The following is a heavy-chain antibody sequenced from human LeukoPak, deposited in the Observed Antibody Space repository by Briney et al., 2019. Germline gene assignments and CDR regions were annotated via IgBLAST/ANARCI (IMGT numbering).Heavy chain of an antibody. CDR2: INHSGST. CDR3: ARGPSYYDFWSGYYRDFQH. CDR1: GGSLSGYY. V-gene: IGHV4-34*01. D-gene: IGHD3-3*01. Sequence: PSETLSLTCAVYGGSLSGYYWSWIRQPPGKGLEWIGEINHSGSTNYNPSLKSRVTISVDTSKNQFSLKLSSVTAADTAVYYCARGPSYYDFWSGYYRDFQHWGQGTLVTVSS. J-gene: IGHJ1*01.